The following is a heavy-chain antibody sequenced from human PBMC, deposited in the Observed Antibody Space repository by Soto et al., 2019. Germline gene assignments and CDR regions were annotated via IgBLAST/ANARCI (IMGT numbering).Heavy chain of an antibody. Sequence: QVQLVQSGAEVKEPGASVRVSCQSAGFSFTSYTMHWVRQAPGQSPEWMGWINTDKGDTKYSKYFQGRVIITRVTSATTVYMALTSLISEDSGVYYCAMGVRGVTDPPYDAIDIWGQGTEVSVSS. D-gene: IGHD2-21*02. J-gene: IGHJ3*02. CDR3: AMGVRGVTDPPYDAIDI. V-gene: IGHV1-3*04. CDR1: GFSFTSYT. CDR2: INTDKGDT.